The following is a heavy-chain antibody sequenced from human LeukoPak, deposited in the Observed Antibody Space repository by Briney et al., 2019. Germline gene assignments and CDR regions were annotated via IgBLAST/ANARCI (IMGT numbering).Heavy chain of an antibody. CDR1: GGSFSGYY. D-gene: IGHD5-12*01. CDR2: IYYSGST. CDR3: ARDLGGYSGYNPGVFDY. J-gene: IGHJ4*02. Sequence: SETLSLTCAVYGGSFSGYYWSWIRQPPGKGLEWIGYIYYSGSTNYNPSLKSRVTISVDTSKNQFSLKLSSVTAADTAVYYCARDLGGYSGYNPGVFDYWGQGTLVTVSS. V-gene: IGHV4-59*01.